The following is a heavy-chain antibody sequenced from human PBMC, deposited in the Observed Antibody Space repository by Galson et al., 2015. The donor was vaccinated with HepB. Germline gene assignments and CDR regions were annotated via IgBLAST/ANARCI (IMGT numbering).Heavy chain of an antibody. CDR1: GYTFTSYG. V-gene: IGHV1-18*04. Sequence: SVKVSCKASGYTFTSYGISWVRQAPGQGLEWMGWISAYNGNTNYAQKLQGRVTMTTDTSTSTAYMELRSLRSDDTAVYYCARNLVVVPAAMDFDYWGQGTLVTISS. CDR2: ISAYNGNT. J-gene: IGHJ4*02. D-gene: IGHD2-2*01. CDR3: ARNLVVVPAAMDFDY.